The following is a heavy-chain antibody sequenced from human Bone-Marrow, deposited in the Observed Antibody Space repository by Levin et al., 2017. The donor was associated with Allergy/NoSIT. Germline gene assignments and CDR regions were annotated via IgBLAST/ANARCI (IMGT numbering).Heavy chain of an antibody. J-gene: IGHJ6*02. V-gene: IGHV4-59*01. CDR3: ARDGAAADSHRGNYGMDV. D-gene: IGHD6-13*01. CDR1: GGSISSYY. CDR2: IYYSGST. Sequence: SQTLSLACTVSGGSISSYYWSWIRQPPGKGLEWIGYIYYSGSTNYNPSLKSRVTISVDTSKNQFSLKLSSVTAADTAVYYCARDGAAADSHRGNYGMDVWGQGTTITVSS.